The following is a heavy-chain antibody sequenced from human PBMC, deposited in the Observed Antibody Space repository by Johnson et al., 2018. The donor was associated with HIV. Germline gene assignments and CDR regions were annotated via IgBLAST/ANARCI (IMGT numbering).Heavy chain of an antibody. Sequence: VQLVESGGSVVRPGGSLRLSCAASGFTFDDYAMHWVRQAPGKGLEWVSGISWNSGSIGYADSVKGRFTISRDNAKNSLYLQMNSLRGEDTALYCCAKGGGYGEDDAVDIWGQGTMVTVSS. CDR1: GFTFDDYA. CDR2: ISWNSGSI. CDR3: AKGGGYGEDDAVDI. J-gene: IGHJ3*02. V-gene: IGHV3-9*01. D-gene: IGHD3-16*01.